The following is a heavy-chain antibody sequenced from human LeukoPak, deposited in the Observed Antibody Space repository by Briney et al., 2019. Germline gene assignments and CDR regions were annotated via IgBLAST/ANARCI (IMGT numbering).Heavy chain of an antibody. J-gene: IGHJ6*03. CDR2: INPSSGGT. CDR3: ARDPRYGDLLDYYYYMDV. V-gene: IGHV1-2*06. CDR1: GYTFTNFY. D-gene: IGHD4-17*01. Sequence: GASVKVSCKASGYTFTNFYIHWVRQAPGQGLEWMGRINPSSGGTNYARKFQGRVTMTRDTSISTAYMELSRLKSDDTAVYYCARDPRYGDLLDYYYYMDVWGKGTTVTVSS.